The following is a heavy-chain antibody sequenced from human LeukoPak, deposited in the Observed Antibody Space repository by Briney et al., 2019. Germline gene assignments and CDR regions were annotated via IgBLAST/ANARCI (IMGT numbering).Heavy chain of an antibody. Sequence: LSETLSLTCTVSGGSISSYYWSWIRQPPGKGLEWLGYIYYSGSTNYNPSLKSRVTISVDTSKNQFSLKLSSVTAADTAVYYCARLVSASSRSADFDYWGQGTLVTVSS. CDR1: GGSISSYY. D-gene: IGHD6-13*01. J-gene: IGHJ4*02. CDR3: ARLVSASSRSADFDY. V-gene: IGHV4-59*08. CDR2: IYYSGST.